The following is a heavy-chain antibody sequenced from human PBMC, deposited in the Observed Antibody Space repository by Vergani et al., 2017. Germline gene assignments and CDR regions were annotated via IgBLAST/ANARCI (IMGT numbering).Heavy chain of an antibody. Sequence: QVQLVESGGGVVQPGRSLRLSCAASGFTFSSYGMHWVRQAPGKGLEWVAVIWYVGSNKYYADSVKGRFTISRDNSKNTLYLQMNSLRAEDTAVYYCEREQDPRGAFDIWGQGTMVTVSS. CDR2: IWYVGSNK. CDR3: EREQDPRGAFDI. CDR1: GFTFSSYG. V-gene: IGHV3-33*01. J-gene: IGHJ3*02.